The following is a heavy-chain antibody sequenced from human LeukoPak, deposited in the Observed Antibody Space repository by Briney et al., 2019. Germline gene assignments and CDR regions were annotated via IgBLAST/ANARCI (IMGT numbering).Heavy chain of an antibody. Sequence: ASVKVSCKASGDTFSDYTVSWVRQAPGQGLEWMGRIIPIFGTTNYAQKFQGRVTITADESTSTAYMELSSLRSEDTAVYYCARVYDILTGSEPQYGFDIWGQGTMVTVSS. CDR3: ARVYDILTGSEPQYGFDI. CDR1: GDTFSDYT. CDR2: IIPIFGTT. J-gene: IGHJ3*02. D-gene: IGHD3-9*01. V-gene: IGHV1-69*13.